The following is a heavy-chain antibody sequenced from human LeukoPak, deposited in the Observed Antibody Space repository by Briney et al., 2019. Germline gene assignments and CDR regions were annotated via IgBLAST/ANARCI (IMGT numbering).Heavy chain of an antibody. D-gene: IGHD2-15*01. J-gene: IGHJ4*02. CDR3: ARDCSGGSCYSDPFDY. CDR1: GYTFSGDY. CDR2: INPNSGGT. Sequence: ASVKVSCKASGYTFSGDYMHWVRQAPGQGLEWMGWINPNSGGTDYAQKFQGRVTMARDTSISTAYMELSRLRSDDTAVYYCARDCSGGSCYSDPFDYWGQGTLVTVSS. V-gene: IGHV1-2*02.